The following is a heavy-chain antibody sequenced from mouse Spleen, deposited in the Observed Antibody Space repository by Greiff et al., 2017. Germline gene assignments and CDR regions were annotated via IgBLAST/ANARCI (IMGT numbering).Heavy chain of an antibody. V-gene: IGHV1-82*01. Sequence: QVQLQQSGPELVKPGASVKISCKASGYAFSSSWMNWVKQRPGKGLEWIGRIYPGDGDTNYNGKFKGKATLTADKSSSTAYMQLSSLTSEDSAVYFCARGPHYYGFDYWGQGTTLTVSS. CDR1: GYAFSSSW. CDR3: ARGPHYYGFDY. J-gene: IGHJ2*01. D-gene: IGHD1-2*01. CDR2: IYPGDGDT.